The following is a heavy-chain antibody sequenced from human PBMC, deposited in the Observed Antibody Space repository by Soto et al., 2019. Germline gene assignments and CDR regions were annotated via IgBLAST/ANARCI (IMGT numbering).Heavy chain of an antibody. CDR1: GYTFTSYG. J-gene: IGHJ5*02. Sequence: RASVKVSCKASGYTFTSYGISWVRQAPGQGLEWMGWISAYNGNTNYAQKLQGRVTMTTDTSTSTAYMELRSLRSDDTAVYYCARVEGIVVVVAALPPGWFDPWGQGTLVTVSS. D-gene: IGHD2-15*01. V-gene: IGHV1-18*01. CDR2: ISAYNGNT. CDR3: ARVEGIVVVVAALPPGWFDP.